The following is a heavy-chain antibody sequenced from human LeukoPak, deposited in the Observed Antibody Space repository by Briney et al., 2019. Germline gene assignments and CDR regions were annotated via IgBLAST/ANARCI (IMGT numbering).Heavy chain of an antibody. CDR1: GFTFSSYA. CDR2: SGSGGST. V-gene: IGHV3-23*01. Sequence: GGSLRLSCAASGFTFSSYAMSWVRQAPGKGLEWVSGSGSGGSTYYADSVKGRFTISRDNSKNMLYLQLNSLRAEDTAVYYCAKGDPPTYYDILTGQDYWGQGTLVTVSS. CDR3: AKGDPPTYYDILTGQDY. D-gene: IGHD3-9*01. J-gene: IGHJ4*02.